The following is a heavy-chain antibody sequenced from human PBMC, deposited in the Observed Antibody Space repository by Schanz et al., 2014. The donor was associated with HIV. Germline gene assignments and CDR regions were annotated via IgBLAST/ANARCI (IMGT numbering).Heavy chain of an antibody. Sequence: QVQLVESGGGLVKPGGSLRLSCAASGFTFSDYYMSWIRQAPGKGLEWVSYISGSGNTIYYADSVKGRFTISRDNAKNSLYLQMNSLRAEDTAVYYCARGECDFWSGYCPHFHYFDLDVWGQGTTVTVSS. CDR3: ARGECDFWSGYCPHFHYFDLDV. V-gene: IGHV3-11*01. CDR2: ISGSGNTI. J-gene: IGHJ6*01. CDR1: GFTFSDYY. D-gene: IGHD3-3*01.